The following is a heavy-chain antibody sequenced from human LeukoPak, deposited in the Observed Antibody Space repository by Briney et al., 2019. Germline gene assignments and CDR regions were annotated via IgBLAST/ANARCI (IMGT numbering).Heavy chain of an antibody. D-gene: IGHD3-22*01. CDR1: GFTFSSYG. J-gene: IGHJ3*02. CDR2: ISYDGSNK. CDR3: AKDEGSSGRWAFDI. Sequence: GGSLRLSCAASGFTFSSYGMHWVRQAPGKGLEWVAVISYDGSNKYYADSVKGRFTISRDNSKNTLYLQMNSLRAEDTTVYYCAKDEGSSGRWAFDIWGQGTMVTVSS. V-gene: IGHV3-30*18.